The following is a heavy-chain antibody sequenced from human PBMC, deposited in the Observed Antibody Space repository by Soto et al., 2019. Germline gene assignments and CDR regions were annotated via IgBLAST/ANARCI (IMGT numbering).Heavy chain of an antibody. CDR1: GYTLTELS. CDR3: ARPYDFWSGYSGLGGYYYYMDV. D-gene: IGHD3-3*01. V-gene: IGHV1-24*01. Sequence: ASVKVSCKVSGYTLTELSMHWVRQAPGKGLEWMGGFDPEDGETIYAQKFQGRVTMTEDTSTDTAYMELSSLRSEDTAVYYCARPYDFWSGYSGLGGYYYYMDVWGKGTTVTVSS. CDR2: FDPEDGET. J-gene: IGHJ6*03.